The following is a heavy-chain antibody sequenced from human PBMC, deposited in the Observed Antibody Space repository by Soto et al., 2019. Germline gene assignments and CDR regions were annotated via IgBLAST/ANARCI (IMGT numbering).Heavy chain of an antibody. D-gene: IGHD1-26*01. CDR3: ARISRERFWYFDL. J-gene: IGHJ2*01. Sequence: QVTLEESGPVLVKPTETLTLTCFVSGFSLSNAKMGVSWIRQPPGKALEWLATIFSKDERSYSGSLNLRLSISKDSSKSQVVLTLTDIDPVDTATYYCARISRERFWYFDLWGRGTLVTVSS. CDR2: IFSKDER. CDR1: GFSLSNAKMG. V-gene: IGHV2-26*01.